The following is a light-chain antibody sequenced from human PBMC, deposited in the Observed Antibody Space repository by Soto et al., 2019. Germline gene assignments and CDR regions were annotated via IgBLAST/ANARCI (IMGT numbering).Light chain of an antibody. Sequence: DKRVYQSLASLSASVRDYVAITCRASQGINNYLAWYQQKPGKVPVLLIYSASTLKAGIPSRFSGSGAGTDFTLTISSLQPEDFAPYYCQQSYSTPPWTFGQGTKVDIK. J-gene: IGKJ1*01. V-gene: IGKV1-27*01. CDR2: SAS. CDR3: QQSYSTPPWT. CDR1: QGINNY.